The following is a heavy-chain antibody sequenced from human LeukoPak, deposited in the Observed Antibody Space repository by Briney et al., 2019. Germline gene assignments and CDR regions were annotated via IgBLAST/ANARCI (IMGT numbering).Heavy chain of an antibody. D-gene: IGHD1-26*01. Sequence: GGSLRLSCAASGFTFSDYYMSWIRQAPGKGLEWVSYISSSGSTICYADSVKGRFTISRDNAKNSLFLQMNSLRAEDTAVYYCARELVGAYAFDIWGQGTMVTVSS. V-gene: IGHV3-11*01. CDR1: GFTFSDYY. J-gene: IGHJ3*02. CDR2: ISSSGSTI. CDR3: ARELVGAYAFDI.